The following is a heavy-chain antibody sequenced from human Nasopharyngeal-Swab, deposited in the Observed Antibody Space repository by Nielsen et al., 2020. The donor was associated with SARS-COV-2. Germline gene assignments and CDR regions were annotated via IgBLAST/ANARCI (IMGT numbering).Heavy chain of an antibody. J-gene: IGHJ5*02. CDR1: GFTFSSYG. V-gene: IGHV3-30*18. CDR3: AKVYGGSEFDP. CDR2: ISYDGSNK. Sequence: GESLKISCAASGFTFSSYGMHWVRPAPGKGLEWVALISYDGSNKYYADSVKGRFTISRDNSKNTLYLQMNSLRAEDTAVYYCAKVYGGSEFDPWGQGTLVTVSS. D-gene: IGHD4-23*01.